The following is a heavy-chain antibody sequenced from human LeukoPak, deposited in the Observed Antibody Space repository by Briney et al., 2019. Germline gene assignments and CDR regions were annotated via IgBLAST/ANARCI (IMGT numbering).Heavy chain of an antibody. CDR1: GFTFSSYS. D-gene: IGHD2-21*01. Sequence: GGSLRLSCAASGFTFSSYSMNWVRQAPGKGLEWVSYISSSSSTIYYADSVKGRFTISRDNAKNSLYLQMNSLRAEDTAVYYCAAGGDFGGDAFDIWGQGTMVTVSS. CDR2: ISSSSSTI. J-gene: IGHJ3*02. CDR3: AAGGDFGGDAFDI. V-gene: IGHV3-48*01.